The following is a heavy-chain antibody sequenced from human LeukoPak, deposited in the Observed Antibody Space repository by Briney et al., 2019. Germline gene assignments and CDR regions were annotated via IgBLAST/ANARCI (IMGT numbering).Heavy chain of an antibody. V-gene: IGHV3-53*05. D-gene: IGHD6-19*01. CDR1: GFTFSSYA. J-gene: IGHJ6*02. CDR3: AKTGPYSSGFYYGMDV. CDR2: IYSGGST. Sequence: GGSLRLSCAASGFTFSSYAMSWVRQAPGKGLEWVSVIYSGGSTYYADSVKGRFTISRDNSKNTLYLQMNSLRSEDTAVYYCAKTGPYSSGFYYGMDVWGQGTTVTVSS.